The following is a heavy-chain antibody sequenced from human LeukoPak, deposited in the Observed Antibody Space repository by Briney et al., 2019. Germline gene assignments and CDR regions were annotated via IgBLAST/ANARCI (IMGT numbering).Heavy chain of an antibody. Sequence: SETLSLTCTVSGGSTSSYSWSWIRQPPGKGLEWIGYISYSVSTNYNTSLKSRVTISVDTSKNQFSLKLSSVTAADTAVYYCARGDTMVRGVIAYYYYGMDVWGKGTTVTVSS. CDR3: ARGDTMVRGVIAYYYYGMDV. CDR2: ISYSVST. J-gene: IGHJ6*04. CDR1: GGSTSSYS. V-gene: IGHV4-59*01. D-gene: IGHD3-10*01.